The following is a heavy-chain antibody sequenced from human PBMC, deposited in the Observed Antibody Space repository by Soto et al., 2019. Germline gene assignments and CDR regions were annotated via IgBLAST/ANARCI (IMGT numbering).Heavy chain of an antibody. J-gene: IGHJ4*02. Sequence: GESLKISCAASGFTFSSYEMNWVRQAPGKGLEWVSYISSSGSTIYYADSVKGRFTISRDNAKNSLYLQMNSLRAEDTAVYYCARDGGGFGYSYGSYYFDYWGQGTLVTVSS. D-gene: IGHD5-18*01. V-gene: IGHV3-48*03. CDR1: GFTFSSYE. CDR3: ARDGGGFGYSYGSYYFDY. CDR2: ISSSGSTI.